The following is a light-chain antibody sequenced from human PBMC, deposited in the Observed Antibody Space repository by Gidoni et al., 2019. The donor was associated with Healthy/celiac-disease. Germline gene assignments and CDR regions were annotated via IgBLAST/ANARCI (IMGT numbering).Light chain of an antibody. J-gene: IGLJ2*01. CDR1: SSNIGSND. Sequence: QSVLTQPPSASGTPGQRVTISCSGSSSNIGSNDDYWYQQLPVTAPKLLIYRNNQRPSGVPDRFSGSKSGTSASLSISGLRSEDEADYYCAAWDDSLSVVVFGGGTKLTVL. CDR2: RNN. V-gene: IGLV1-47*01. CDR3: AAWDDSLSVVV.